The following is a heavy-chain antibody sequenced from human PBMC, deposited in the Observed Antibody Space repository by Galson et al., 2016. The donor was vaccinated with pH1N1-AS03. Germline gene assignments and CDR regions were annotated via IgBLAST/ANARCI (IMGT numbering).Heavy chain of an antibody. CDR2: IQTTGNT. Sequence: ETLSLTCTVSGDSTFDYYWTWIRQPPGKGLEWIGYIQTTGNTKYNPSLKSRVTMSIDTSKNQFSLHLMSVTAADTALYYCARDPPLEIGWYFDLWGRGTLITVSS. D-gene: IGHD3-3*01. J-gene: IGHJ2*01. CDR3: ARDPPLEIGWYFDL. V-gene: IGHV4-4*09. CDR1: GDSTFDYY.